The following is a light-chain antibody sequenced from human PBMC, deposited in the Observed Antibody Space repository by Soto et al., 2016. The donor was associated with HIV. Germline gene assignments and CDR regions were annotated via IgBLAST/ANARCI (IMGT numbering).Light chain of an antibody. V-gene: IGLV3-21*02. CDR3: QVWDTNSDHPV. CDR1: NIGAKS. Sequence: SYVLSQPPSMSVAPGEPARITCGGNNIGAKSVHWYQRKPGQAPLLVVYEDSDRPSRIPERFSGSNSGNTATLTISRVEAGDEADYYCQVWDTNSDHPVFGGGTTVTVL. CDR2: EDS. J-gene: IGLJ2*01.